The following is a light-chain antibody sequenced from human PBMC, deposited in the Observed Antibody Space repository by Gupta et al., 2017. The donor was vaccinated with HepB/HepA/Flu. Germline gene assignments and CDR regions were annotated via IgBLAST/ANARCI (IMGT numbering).Light chain of an antibody. Sequence: EIVLTQSPGTLSLSPGERATLPCRTSQSVSSSYLAWYQQTPGQAPRLLIYGASTRATGIPDRFSGSGSGTDFTLTISRLEPEDFAVYYCQQYGSSPMCSFGQGTKLEIK. J-gene: IGKJ2*04. CDR3: QQYGSSPMCS. CDR1: QSVSSSY. V-gene: IGKV3-20*01. CDR2: GAS.